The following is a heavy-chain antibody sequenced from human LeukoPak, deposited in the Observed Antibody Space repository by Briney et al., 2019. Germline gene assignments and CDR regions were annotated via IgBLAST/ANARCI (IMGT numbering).Heavy chain of an antibody. Sequence: PGAYPRIFCSASGFAFSNYALHWVRQAPGPGLEYVSSISSNGGTTFYADSVRGRFTVARDNSKNTLYLQMNSLRVEDTAVYYCARGPGDSDNSEDFDHWGQGTMVTVSS. CDR1: GFAFSNYA. CDR2: ISSNGGTT. J-gene: IGHJ4*02. V-gene: IGHV3-64*04. CDR3: ARGPGDSDNSEDFDH. D-gene: IGHD3-22*01.